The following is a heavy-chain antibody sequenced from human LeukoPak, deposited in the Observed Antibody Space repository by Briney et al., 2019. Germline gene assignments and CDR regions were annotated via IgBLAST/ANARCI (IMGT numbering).Heavy chain of an antibody. CDR2: ISAYNGNT. J-gene: IGHJ4*02. V-gene: IGHV1-18*01. CDR3: ARDVLLVVGYSSGWYFDY. D-gene: IGHD6-19*01. Sequence: ASVKVSCKASGYTFTSYAISWVRQAPGQGLEWVGWISAYNGNTNYPQKPQGRVTMTTDTSTSTAYMELRSLRSDDTAVYYCARDVLLVVGYSSGWYFDYWGQGTLVTVSS. CDR1: GYTFTSYA.